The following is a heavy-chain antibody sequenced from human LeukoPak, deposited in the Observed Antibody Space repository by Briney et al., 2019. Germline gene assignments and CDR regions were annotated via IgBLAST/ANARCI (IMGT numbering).Heavy chain of an antibody. CDR2: ISGSGGST. D-gene: IGHD3-10*01. V-gene: IGHV3-23*01. CDR1: GFTFSSYG. Sequence: GGSLRLSCAASGFTFSSYGMSWVRQAPGKGLEWVSAISGSGGSTYYADSVKGRLTISRDNSKNTLYLQMNSLRAEDTAVYYCAKSPDYYGSGSFVDYWGQGTLVTVSS. CDR3: AKSPDYYGSGSFVDY. J-gene: IGHJ4*02.